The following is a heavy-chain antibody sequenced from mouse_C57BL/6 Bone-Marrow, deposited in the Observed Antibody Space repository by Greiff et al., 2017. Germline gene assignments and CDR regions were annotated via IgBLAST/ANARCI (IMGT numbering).Heavy chain of an antibody. CDR2: IYPTSGRT. V-gene: IGHV1-55*01. D-gene: IGHD4-1*01. CDR1: GYTFTSYW. J-gene: IGHJ2*01. Sequence: QVQLQQPGAELVKPGASVKMSCKASGYTFTSYWITWVKQRPGQGLEWIGDIYPTSGRTNYNEKFKSKAILTVDTSSNTAYLQLSSLTSEDSAVFYCARSGPLGRSFDYWGQGTTLTLSP. CDR3: ARSGPLGRSFDY.